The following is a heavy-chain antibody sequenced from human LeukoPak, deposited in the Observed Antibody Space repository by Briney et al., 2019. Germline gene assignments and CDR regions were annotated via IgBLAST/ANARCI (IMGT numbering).Heavy chain of an antibody. CDR2: ISGSGTST. V-gene: IGHV3-23*01. D-gene: IGHD3-10*01. CDR3: AKEKSGYYGSGSYWFDS. CDR1: GFTFSNYA. J-gene: IGHJ5*01. Sequence: GGSLRLSCVGSGFTFSNYAISWVRQAPGKGLEWVSAISGSGTSTYYADFVKGRFTISRDNSKSTVCLQMTSLRAEDTAIYYCAKEKSGYYGSGSYWFDSWGQGTLVTVSS.